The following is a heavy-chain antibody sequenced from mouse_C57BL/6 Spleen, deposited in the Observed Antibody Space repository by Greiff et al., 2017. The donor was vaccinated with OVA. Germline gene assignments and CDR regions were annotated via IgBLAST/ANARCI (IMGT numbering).Heavy chain of an antibody. V-gene: IGHV1-53*01. CDR1: GYTFTSYW. CDR2: INPSNGGT. Sequence: QVHVKQPGTELVKPGASVTLSCKASGYTFTSYWMHWVKQRPGQGLEWIGNINPSNGGTNYNEKFKSKATLTVDKSSSTAYMQLSSLTSEDSAVYDCAREEAFYYDYDTFAYWGQGTLVTVSA. CDR3: AREEAFYYDYDTFAY. D-gene: IGHD2-4*01. J-gene: IGHJ3*01.